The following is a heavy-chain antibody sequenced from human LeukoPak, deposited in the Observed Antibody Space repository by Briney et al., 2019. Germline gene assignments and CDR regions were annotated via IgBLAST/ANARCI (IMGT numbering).Heavy chain of an antibody. V-gene: IGHV3-66*01. D-gene: IGHD1-26*01. CDR2: IYTDAST. CDR3: ARDRPGGRGGDFDH. J-gene: IGHJ4*02. CDR1: GFTVSGHY. Sequence: PGGSLRLSCVASGFTVSGHYMSWVRQAPGGGVEWVSAIYTDASTFYAGSVQGRFTISRDKSENTLYLQMNSLSLEDTAVYYCARDRPGGRGGDFDHWGQGTLVTVSS.